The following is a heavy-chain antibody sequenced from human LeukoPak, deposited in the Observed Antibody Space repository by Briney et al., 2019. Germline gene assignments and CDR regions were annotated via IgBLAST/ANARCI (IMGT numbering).Heavy chain of an antibody. J-gene: IGHJ5*02. D-gene: IGHD2-2*01. V-gene: IGHV4-39*01. CDR1: GGSISSSSYY. CDR3: ARGIVVVPAAKRPNWFDP. Sequence: SETPSLTCTVSGGSISSSSYYWGWIRQPPGKGLEWIGSIYYSGSTYYNPSLKSRVTISVDTSKNQFSLKLSSVTAADTAVYYCARGIVVVPAAKRPNWFDPWGQGTLVTVSS. CDR2: IYYSGST.